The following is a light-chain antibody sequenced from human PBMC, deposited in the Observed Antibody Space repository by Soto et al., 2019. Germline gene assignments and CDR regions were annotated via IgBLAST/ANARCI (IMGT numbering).Light chain of an antibody. J-gene: IGLJ3*02. Sequence: QSVLTQPPSASGSPGQSVTISCTGTSSDIGGYNYVSWYQQHPGKAPKLMIYEVSKRPSGVPDRFSGSKSGNTASLTVSGLQAEDEADYYCSSHAGSSNFWVFGGGTKLT. CDR1: SSDIGGYNY. V-gene: IGLV2-8*01. CDR3: SSHAGSSNFWV. CDR2: EVS.